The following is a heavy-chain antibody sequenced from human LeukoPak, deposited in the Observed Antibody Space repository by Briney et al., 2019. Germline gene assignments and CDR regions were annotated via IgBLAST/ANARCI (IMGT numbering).Heavy chain of an antibody. CDR3: AGGDRNGWYFYY. J-gene: IGHJ4*02. CDR1: GFRFDDHG. Sequence: PGGSLRLSCAASGFRFDDHGMSWVRQAPGKGLEWVSGINWNGGSTGYADSVKGRFTISRDNAKNSLYLQMNGLRAEDTVLYYCAGGDRNGWYFYYWGQGILVTVSS. D-gene: IGHD6-19*01. V-gene: IGHV3-20*04. CDR2: INWNGGST.